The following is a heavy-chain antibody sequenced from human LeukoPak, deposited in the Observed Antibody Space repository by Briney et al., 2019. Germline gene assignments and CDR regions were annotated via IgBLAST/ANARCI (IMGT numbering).Heavy chain of an antibody. Sequence: GGSLRLSCAASGLTFSSYSMSWVRQAPGKGLEWVSAITADGGTTYYADSVKGRFSISRDNSKNTLYLQMNSLRAEDTALYYRAKMSGYFDYWGQGTLVTVSS. D-gene: IGHD5/OR15-5a*01. CDR3: AKMSGYFDY. J-gene: IGHJ4*02. V-gene: IGHV3-23*01. CDR1: GLTFSSYS. CDR2: ITADGGTT.